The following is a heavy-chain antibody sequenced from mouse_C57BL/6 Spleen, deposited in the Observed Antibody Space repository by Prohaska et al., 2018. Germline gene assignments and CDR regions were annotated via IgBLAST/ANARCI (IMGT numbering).Heavy chain of an antibody. CDR3: ARDQAYYGSSYEDY. CDR1: GFTFSSYA. CDR2: ISDGGSYT. J-gene: IGHJ2*01. Sequence: GGGLVKPGGSLKLSCAASGFTFSSYAMSWVRQTPEKRLEWVATISDGGSYTYYPDNVKGRFTISRDNAKNNLYLQMSHLKSEDTAMYYCARDQAYYGSSYEDYWGQGTTLTVSS. V-gene: IGHV5-4*01. D-gene: IGHD1-1*01.